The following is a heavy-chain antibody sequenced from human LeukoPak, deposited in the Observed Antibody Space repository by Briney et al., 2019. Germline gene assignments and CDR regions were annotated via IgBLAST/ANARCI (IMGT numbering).Heavy chain of an antibody. Sequence: SETLSLTCAVYGGSFSGYYWSWIRQPPGKGLEWIGEINHSGSTSYNPSLKSRVTISVDTSKNQFSLKLSSVTPEDTAVYYCARESGSYSSSYRFDSWGQGTLVTVSS. CDR1: GGSFSGYY. J-gene: IGHJ4*02. D-gene: IGHD6-6*01. CDR2: INHSGST. V-gene: IGHV4-34*01. CDR3: ARESGSYSSSYRFDS.